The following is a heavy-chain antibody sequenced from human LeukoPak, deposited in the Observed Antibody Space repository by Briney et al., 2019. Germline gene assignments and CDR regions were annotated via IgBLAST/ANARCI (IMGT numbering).Heavy chain of an antibody. V-gene: IGHV1-46*01. D-gene: IGHD4-17*01. CDR1: GYTFTGYY. CDR2: INPSGDFT. CDR3: ARDAMTSVTTSPYYFDY. J-gene: IGHJ4*02. Sequence: ASVKVSCKASGYTFTGYYMHWVRQAPGQGLEWVGIINPSGDFTSYAQKFQGRVTMTKDTSTSTVYMELSSLRSGDTAVFYCARDAMTSVTTSPYYFDYWGQGTLVTVSS.